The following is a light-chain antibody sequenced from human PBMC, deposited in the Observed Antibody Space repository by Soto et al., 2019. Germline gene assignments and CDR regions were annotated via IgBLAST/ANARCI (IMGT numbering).Light chain of an antibody. V-gene: IGKV3-11*01. Sequence: EMVLTQSPATLSLSPGERATLSCRASQSVSSYLAWYQQKPGQAPRLLIYDASNRATGIPARFSGSGYGTDFTLTISSLEPEDFAVYYCQQRSNWPPGTFGPGTKVDIK. CDR3: QQRSNWPPGT. CDR1: QSVSSY. J-gene: IGKJ3*01. CDR2: DAS.